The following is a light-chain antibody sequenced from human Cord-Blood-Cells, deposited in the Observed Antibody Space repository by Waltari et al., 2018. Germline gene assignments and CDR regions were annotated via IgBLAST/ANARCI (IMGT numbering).Light chain of an antibody. V-gene: IGKV1-39*01. CDR3: QQSYSTPIT. Sequence: DIQMTQSPSSLSASVGDRVTITCRARQSISSYLNWYQQKPGKAPKLVIYAASSLQSGVPSRFSGSGSGTDFTLTISSLQPEDFATYYCQQSYSTPITFGQGTRLEIK. CDR2: AAS. CDR1: QSISSY. J-gene: IGKJ5*01.